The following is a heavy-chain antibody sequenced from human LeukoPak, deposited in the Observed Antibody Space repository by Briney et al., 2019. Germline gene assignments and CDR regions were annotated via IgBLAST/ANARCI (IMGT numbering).Heavy chain of an antibody. CDR2: IWSDGSSK. D-gene: IGHD3-22*01. Sequence: GRSLRLSCAASGFTFSSYGMHWVRQAPGKGLEWVAVIWSDGSSKHYADSVKGRFTISRDNSKNTLYLQMNSLRAEDTAVYYCARDGNTYYYDSREAFDIWGQGTMVTVSS. V-gene: IGHV3-33*01. CDR1: GFTFSSYG. CDR3: ARDGNTYYYDSREAFDI. J-gene: IGHJ3*02.